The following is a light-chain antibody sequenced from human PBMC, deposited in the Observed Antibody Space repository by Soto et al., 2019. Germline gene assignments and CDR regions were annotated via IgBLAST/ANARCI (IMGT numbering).Light chain of an antibody. V-gene: IGKV3-20*01. CDR1: QSVSSSY. CDR3: QQYGSSPTT. Sequence: ETVLTQSPGTLSLSPGERATLSCRASQSVSSSYLAWYQQKPGQAPRLLIYGASSSATGIPDRFSGSGSGTDFTLNISRLEPEDFAVYYCQQYGSSPTTFGGGTKVEIK. CDR2: GAS. J-gene: IGKJ4*01.